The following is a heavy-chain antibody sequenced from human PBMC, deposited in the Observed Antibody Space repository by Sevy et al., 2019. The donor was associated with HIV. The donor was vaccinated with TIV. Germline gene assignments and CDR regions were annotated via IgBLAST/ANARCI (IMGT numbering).Heavy chain of an antibody. CDR1: GFTVADSY. CDR2: IYSGDRT. D-gene: IGHD3-22*01. V-gene: IGHV3-53*01. CDR3: ARLSVYYYDSSGYYTTGNAFDI. Sequence: GSLRLSCAASGFTVADSYMSWVRQGPGKGLQWVSIIYSGDRTYYPDSVKGRYTISRDNSKNTLYLQMNSLRAEDTAVYFCARLSVYYYDSSGYYTTGNAFDIWGQRTKVTDSS. J-gene: IGHJ3*02.